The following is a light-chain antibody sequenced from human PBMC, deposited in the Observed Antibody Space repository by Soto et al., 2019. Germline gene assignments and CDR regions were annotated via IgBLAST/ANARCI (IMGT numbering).Light chain of an antibody. J-gene: IGKJ5*01. V-gene: IGKV3-11*01. CDR3: QQRSNWPIT. CDR1: QSVSSY. CDR2: DAS. Sequence: VLSQSPAALSLSPGERATLSCMASQSVSSYLAWYQQKPGQAPRLLIYDASNRATGIPARFSGSGSGTDFTLTISSLEPEDFAGYYCQQRSNWPITFGQGTRLEIK.